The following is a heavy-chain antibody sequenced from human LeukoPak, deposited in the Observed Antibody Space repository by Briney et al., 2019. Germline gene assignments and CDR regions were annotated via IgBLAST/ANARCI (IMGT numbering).Heavy chain of an antibody. CDR1: GYTFTSYG. J-gene: IGHJ4*02. CDR2: VGAYNGNT. Sequence: ASVKVSCKASGYTFTSYGISWVRQAPGQGLEWMGWVGAYNGNTNYAQKLQGRVTMTPDTSTSTAYMELTSLRSDDTAVYYCASHNGTMIVEQLDYWGQGTLVTVSS. CDR3: ASHNGTMIVEQLDY. D-gene: IGHD3-22*01. V-gene: IGHV1-18*01.